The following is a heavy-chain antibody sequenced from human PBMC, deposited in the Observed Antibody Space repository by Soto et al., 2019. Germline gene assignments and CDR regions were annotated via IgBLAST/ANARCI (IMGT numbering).Heavy chain of an antibody. Sequence: GSLRLSCAASVLTFSNYAMSWVRQPPGKGLEWVSAISGSGCSTYYADSVEGRFTISRDNSKNMLYLQMNSVRAEDTAVYYCAKDYYDSSGYSYFDYWGQGTQVTVSS. D-gene: IGHD3-22*01. CDR1: VLTFSNYA. V-gene: IGHV3-23*01. CDR2: ISGSGCST. CDR3: AKDYYDSSGYSYFDY. J-gene: IGHJ4*02.